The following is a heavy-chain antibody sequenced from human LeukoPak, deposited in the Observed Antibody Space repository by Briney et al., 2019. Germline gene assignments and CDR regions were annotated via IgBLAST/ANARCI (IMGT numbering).Heavy chain of an antibody. Sequence: GASVKVSCKASGYTFTGYYMHWVRQAPGQGLEWMGWINPNSGGTNYAQKFQGRVTMTRDTSISTAYMELSRLRSDDTAVYYCARGFSYCSSTSCFGYWGQGTLVTVSS. J-gene: IGHJ4*02. CDR3: ARGFSYCSSTSCFGY. CDR1: GYTFTGYY. D-gene: IGHD2-2*01. V-gene: IGHV1-2*02. CDR2: INPNSGGT.